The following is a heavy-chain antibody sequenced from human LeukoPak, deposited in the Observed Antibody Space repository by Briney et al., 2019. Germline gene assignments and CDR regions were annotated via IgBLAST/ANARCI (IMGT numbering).Heavy chain of an antibody. J-gene: IGHJ4*02. D-gene: IGHD4-23*01. CDR3: ARDAARGGNPVDY. V-gene: IGHV1-2*02. CDR1: GYTFTGYY. Sequence: ASVKVSCKASGYTFTGYYMHWVRQAPGQGLEGMGWINPNSGGTNYAQKFQGRVTMTRDTSISTAYMELSRLRSDDTAVYYCARDAARGGNPVDYWGQGTLVTVSS. CDR2: INPNSGGT.